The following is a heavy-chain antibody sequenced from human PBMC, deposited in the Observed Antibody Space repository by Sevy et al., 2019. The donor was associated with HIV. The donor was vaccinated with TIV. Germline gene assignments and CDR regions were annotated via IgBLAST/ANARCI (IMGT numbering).Heavy chain of an antibody. CDR3: ARVGGSYSLLGPDY. Sequence: ASVKVSCKASGYTFTSYDINWVRQATGQGLEWMGWMNPNSGNTGYAQKFQGRVTMTRNTSISTAYMEPSSLRSEDTAVYYCARVGGSYSLLGPDYWGQGTLVTVSS. V-gene: IGHV1-8*01. D-gene: IGHD1-26*01. CDR2: MNPNSGNT. J-gene: IGHJ4*02. CDR1: GYTFTSYD.